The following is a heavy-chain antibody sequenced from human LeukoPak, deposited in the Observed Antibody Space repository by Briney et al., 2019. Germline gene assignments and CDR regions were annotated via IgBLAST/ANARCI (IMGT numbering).Heavy chain of an antibody. CDR2: IYYSGST. J-gene: IGHJ4*02. D-gene: IGHD1-26*01. Sequence: PSETLSLTCTVSGGSISSYYWNWIRQPPGKGLEWIGYIYYSGSTNYNPSLKSRVTISVDTSKNQFSLNLNSVTAADTAVYFCARGGASSRYFGYWGQGTLVTVSS. CDR3: ARGGASSRYFGY. V-gene: IGHV4-59*01. CDR1: GGSISSYY.